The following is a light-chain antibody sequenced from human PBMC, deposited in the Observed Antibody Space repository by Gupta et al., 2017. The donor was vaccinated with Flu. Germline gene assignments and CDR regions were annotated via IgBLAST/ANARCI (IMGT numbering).Light chain of an antibody. CDR1: SSTIGANMV. V-gene: IGLV1-40*01. Sequence: QSVLTQPPSVSGAPGQGVTISCAGRSSTIGANMVVHWYQQLPGTTPRLIIYENKNRPSGVPDRFSGHKSGTTASLAITALQAEEVATYYCQSFDTGLSGYVCGTGTKVFVL. CDR2: ENK. CDR3: QSFDTGLSGYV. J-gene: IGLJ1*01.